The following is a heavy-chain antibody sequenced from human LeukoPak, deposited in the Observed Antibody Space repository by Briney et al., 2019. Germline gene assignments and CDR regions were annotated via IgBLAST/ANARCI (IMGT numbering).Heavy chain of an antibody. D-gene: IGHD2-2*02. CDR3: AKSKLENQLLYPIDY. V-gene: IGHV3-30*18. CDR1: GFTFSSYG. CDR2: ISYDGSNK. Sequence: GGSLRLSCAASGFTFSSYGMHWVRQAPGKGLERVAVISYDGSNKYYADSVKGRFTISRDNSKNTLYLQMNSLRAEDTAVYYCAKSKLENQLLYPIDYWGQGTLVTVSS. J-gene: IGHJ4*02.